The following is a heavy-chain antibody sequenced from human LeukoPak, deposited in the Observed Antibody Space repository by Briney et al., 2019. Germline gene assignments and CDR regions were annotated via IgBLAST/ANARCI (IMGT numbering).Heavy chain of an antibody. V-gene: IGHV4-39*01. CDR2: IYYSGST. CDR3: ARHGCDGGSCYSWEQWLIPPLVY. J-gene: IGHJ4*02. CDR1: GGSIRSSSYY. Sequence: SETLSLTCTVSGGSIRSSSYYWGWICQPPGKGLEWIGSIYYSGSTYYNPSLKSRVTISVDTSKNQFSLKLSSVTAADTAVYYCARHGCDGGSCYSWEQWLIPPLVYWGQGSLVTVSS. D-gene: IGHD2-15*01.